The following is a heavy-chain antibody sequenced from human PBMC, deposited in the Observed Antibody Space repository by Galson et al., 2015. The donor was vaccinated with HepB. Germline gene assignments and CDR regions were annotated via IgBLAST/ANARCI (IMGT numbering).Heavy chain of an antibody. D-gene: IGHD6-13*01. CDR3: AKVTYSSSWYSNWFDP. CDR2: ISGSGGST. J-gene: IGHJ5*02. CDR1: GFTFSSYA. V-gene: IGHV3-23*01. Sequence: SLRLSCAASGFTFSSYAMSWVRQAPGKGLEWVSAISGSGGSTYYADSVKGRFTISRDNSKNTLYLQMNSLRAEDTAVYYCAKVTYSSSWYSNWFDPWGQGTLVTVSS.